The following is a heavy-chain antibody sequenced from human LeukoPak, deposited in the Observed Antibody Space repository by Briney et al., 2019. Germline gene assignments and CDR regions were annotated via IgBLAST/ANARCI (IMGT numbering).Heavy chain of an antibody. J-gene: IGHJ4*02. Sequence: GGSLRLSCTASGFTFSSYAMSWVRQAPGRGLEWVSFISGSGGNTYYADSVKGRFTISRDNSKNTLYLQMNRLRAEDTALYYCAKSRAPGFDYWGQGTLVTVSS. D-gene: IGHD3-10*01. CDR1: GFTFSSYA. V-gene: IGHV3-23*01. CDR2: ISGSGGNT. CDR3: AKSRAPGFDY.